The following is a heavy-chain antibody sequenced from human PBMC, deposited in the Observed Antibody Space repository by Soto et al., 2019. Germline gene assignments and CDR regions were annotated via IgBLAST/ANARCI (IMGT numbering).Heavy chain of an antibody. CDR2: IYYSGST. CDR1: GGSISSGGYY. CDR3: ARGRPRNKSWFDP. Sequence: PSETLSLTCTVSGGSISSGGYYWSWIRQHPGKGLEWIGYIYYSGSTYYNPSLKSRVTISLDTSKNQFSLNLRSVTAADTAVYYCARGRPRNKSWFDPWGQGTQVTVSS. J-gene: IGHJ5*02. V-gene: IGHV4-31*03.